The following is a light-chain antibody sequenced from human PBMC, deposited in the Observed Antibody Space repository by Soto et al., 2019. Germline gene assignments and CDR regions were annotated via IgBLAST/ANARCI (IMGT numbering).Light chain of an antibody. CDR1: SSNIGAGHD. V-gene: IGLV1-51*01. Sequence: QSVLTQPPSVSGAPGQRVTISCTGSSSNIGAGHDVHWYQHLPGTAPKLLIYDNYKRPSGIPDRFSGSKSGTSATLGITGLQTGDEADYYCATWDSSLSAVVVGGGTKLTVL. CDR3: ATWDSSLSAVV. CDR2: DNY. J-gene: IGLJ2*01.